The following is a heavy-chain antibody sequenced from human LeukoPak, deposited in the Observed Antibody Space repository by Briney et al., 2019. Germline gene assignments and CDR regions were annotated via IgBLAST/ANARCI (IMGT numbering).Heavy chain of an antibody. J-gene: IGHJ4*02. CDR3: AKHRAPVPGSHPKNPTAYFED. Sequence: PGGSLILSCAASGFTFSSHSMSWVRQAPGKGLEWVSAISSGGDVTFYADSVRGRFTVSRDQSKNMLFLQLSSLRAEDTAIYYCAKHRAPVPGSHPKNPTAYFEDWGQGSRVTLSS. CDR1: GFTFSSHS. V-gene: IGHV3-23*01. D-gene: IGHD6-19*01. CDR2: ISSGGDVT.